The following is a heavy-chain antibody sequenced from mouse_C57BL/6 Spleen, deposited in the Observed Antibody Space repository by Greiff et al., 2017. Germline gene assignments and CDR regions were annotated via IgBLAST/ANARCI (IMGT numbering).Heavy chain of an antibody. CDR1: GSAFSSSW. J-gene: IGHJ4*01. CDR3: AREGQDY. Sequence: QVQLQQSGPELVKPGASLKISCKASGSAFSSSWMNWVKQRPGKGLEWIGRIYPGDGDTNYNGKFKGKATLTADKSSSTAYMQLRSLTSEDSAVYFCAREGQDYWGQGTSVTVSS. CDR2: IYPGDGDT. V-gene: IGHV1-82*01.